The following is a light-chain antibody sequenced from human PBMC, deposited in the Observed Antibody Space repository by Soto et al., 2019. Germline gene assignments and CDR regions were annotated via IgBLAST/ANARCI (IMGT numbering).Light chain of an antibody. V-gene: IGKV1-5*03. J-gene: IGKJ1*01. CDR3: QQSYDLWT. CDR1: QSISSW. CDR2: KAS. Sequence: DIQMTQSPSTLSASVGARVTITCRASQSISSWLAWYQQKPGKAPKLLIYKASSLDSGVPARFSGRGSGTEFTLTISSLQPDDFATYYCQQSYDLWTVGQGTKVEIK.